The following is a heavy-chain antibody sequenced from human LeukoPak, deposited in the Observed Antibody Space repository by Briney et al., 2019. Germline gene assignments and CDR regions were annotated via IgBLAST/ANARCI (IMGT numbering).Heavy chain of an antibody. CDR1: GYTFTDYY. CDR2: ISPNSGGT. J-gene: IGHJ3*02. V-gene: IGHV1-2*06. CDR3: ARDRDSGSYRYTFHI. Sequence: ASVKVSCKASGYTFTDYYMHWVRQAPGQGLEWMGRISPNSGGTNYPPKFQGRVTMTRDTSISTAYMELSRLKSDDTAVYYCARDRDSGSYRYTFHIWGQGTMVTVSS. D-gene: IGHD3-10*01.